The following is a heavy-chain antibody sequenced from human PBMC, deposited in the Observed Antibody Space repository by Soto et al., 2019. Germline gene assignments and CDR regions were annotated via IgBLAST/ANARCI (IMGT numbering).Heavy chain of an antibody. J-gene: IGHJ4*02. CDR3: ARTGDGHHDFLDY. V-gene: IGHV3-7*01. D-gene: IGHD1-1*01. CDR2: INQDGNED. CDR1: GFTFSSYW. Sequence: GGSLRLSCAASGFTFSSYWMKWVRQTPGKGLEWVANINQDGNEDNLLDSVKGRFTISRDNAKNSLFLQMNSLRVDDTAVYYCARTGDGHHDFLDYWGQGALVTVYS.